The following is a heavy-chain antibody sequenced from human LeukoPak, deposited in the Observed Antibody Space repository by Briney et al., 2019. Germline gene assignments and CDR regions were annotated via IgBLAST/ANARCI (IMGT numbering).Heavy chain of an antibody. CDR3: ARGKRRFDY. Sequence: GGSLRLSCAASGFNFSDYYMSWIRQTPGKGLEWVSYISSSGFSTYYAGSVKGRFTISRDNARNSLYLRMNSLAPEDTALYYCARGKRRFDYWGQGTLVYVSS. CDR2: ISSSGFST. J-gene: IGHJ4*02. V-gene: IGHV3-11*01. CDR1: GFNFSDYY.